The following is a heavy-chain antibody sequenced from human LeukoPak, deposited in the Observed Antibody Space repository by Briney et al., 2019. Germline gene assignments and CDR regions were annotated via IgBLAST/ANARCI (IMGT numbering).Heavy chain of an antibody. CDR1: GYTFTSYD. Sequence: ASVKVSCKASGYTFTSYDINWVRQATGQGLEWMGWMNPNSGNTGYAQKFQDRVTMTRNTSISTAYMVLSSLRSEDTAVYYCARGRRDGRQFDYWGQGTLVTVSS. D-gene: IGHD3-10*01. J-gene: IGHJ4*02. CDR2: MNPNSGNT. V-gene: IGHV1-8*01. CDR3: ARGRRDGRQFDY.